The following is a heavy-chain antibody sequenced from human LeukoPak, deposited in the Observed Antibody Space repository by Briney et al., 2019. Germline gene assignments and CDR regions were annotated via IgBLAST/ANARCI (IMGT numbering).Heavy chain of an antibody. Sequence: ASVKVSCKVSGYTLTELSMHWVRQAPGKGLEWMGGFDPEDGETIYAQKFQGRVTMTEDTSTDTAYMELSSLRSEDTAVYYCATSRITIFGVVPLRPRENGHFDYWGQGTLVTVSS. CDR1: GYTLTELS. J-gene: IGHJ4*02. CDR2: FDPEDGET. D-gene: IGHD3-3*01. V-gene: IGHV1-24*01. CDR3: ATSRITIFGVVPLRPRENGHFDY.